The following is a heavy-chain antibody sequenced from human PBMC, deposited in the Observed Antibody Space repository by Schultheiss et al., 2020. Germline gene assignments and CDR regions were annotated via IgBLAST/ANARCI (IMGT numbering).Heavy chain of an antibody. V-gene: IGHV4-4*02. CDR2: IYHSGST. Sequence: SETLSLTCAVSGDSISSSNWWNWVRQPPGKGLEWIGEIYHSGSTNYNPSLKSRVTISVDKSKNQFSLKLSSVTAADTAVYYCARVVHYGSGSYNDYWGQGTRV. CDR1: GDSISSSNW. D-gene: IGHD3-10*01. J-gene: IGHJ4*02. CDR3: ARVVHYGSGSYNDY.